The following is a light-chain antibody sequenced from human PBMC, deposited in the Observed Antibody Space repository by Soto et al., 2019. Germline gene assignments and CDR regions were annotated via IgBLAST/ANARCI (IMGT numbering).Light chain of an antibody. CDR2: DAS. V-gene: IGKV3-11*01. CDR1: QSIRSY. J-gene: IGKJ4*01. Sequence: EIVLTQSPATLSLSPGERATLSCRASQSIRSYLAWYQQKPGQAPRLLIYDASNRATGIPARFSGSGSGTDFTLSISSLEPEDFAVHYCQQRSDWPLTFGGGTKLDMK. CDR3: QQRSDWPLT.